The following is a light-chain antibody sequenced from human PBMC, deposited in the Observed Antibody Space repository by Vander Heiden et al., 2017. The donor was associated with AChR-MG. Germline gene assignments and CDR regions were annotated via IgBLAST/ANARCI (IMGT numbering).Light chain of an antibody. Sequence: QSVLTQPPSASGTPGQRVTISCSGDSSNIRDNTVNCYQQRPGTATQRLTHNSYPRPSGVPDRFSGSKSGTSASLAISALQSEDEAGYSCSSFDDRLSWVFGGGTKLTVL. CDR1: SSNIRDNT. J-gene: IGLJ3*02. CDR3: SSFDDRLSWV. V-gene: IGLV1-44*01. CDR2: NSY.